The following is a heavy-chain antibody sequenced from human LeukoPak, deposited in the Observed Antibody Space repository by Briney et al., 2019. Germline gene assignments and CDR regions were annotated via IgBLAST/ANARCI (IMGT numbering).Heavy chain of an antibody. Sequence: ASVKVSCKASGYTFTSYGISWVRQAPGQGLEWMGWISAYNGNTNYAQKLQGRVTMTTDTSTSTADMELRSLRSDDTAVYYCARVSDDSSSWRGAINYYYYYYMDVWGKGTTVTVSS. J-gene: IGHJ6*03. D-gene: IGHD6-13*01. CDR3: ARVSDDSSSWRGAINYYYYYYMDV. CDR2: ISAYNGNT. CDR1: GYTFTSYG. V-gene: IGHV1-18*01.